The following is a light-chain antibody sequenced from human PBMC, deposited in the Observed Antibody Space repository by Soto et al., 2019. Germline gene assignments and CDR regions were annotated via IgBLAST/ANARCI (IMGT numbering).Light chain of an antibody. CDR2: GAS. Sequence: EIALTQSPGTLSLSPGERATLSCRASQSGSSSYLAWYQQKPGQAPRLLIYGASSSATGIPDRFSGSESGTDFTLSTSRLELEDYPVYYCQQDSSSFTVGAGTKVVIK. CDR3: QQDSSSFT. CDR1: QSGSSSY. J-gene: IGKJ3*01. V-gene: IGKV3-20*01.